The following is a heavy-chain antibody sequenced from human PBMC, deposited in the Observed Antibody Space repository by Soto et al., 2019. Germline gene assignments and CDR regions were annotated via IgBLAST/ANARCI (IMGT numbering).Heavy chain of an antibody. CDR3: ARDGVGGTTYFGYFDY. Sequence: QVQLVESGGGVVQPGTSLRLSCAAPRFIFSGYGMHWVRQAPGKGLEWVAVIWVAGVNKYYADSVKGLFTISRDNSRNTLSVQMNRLRAADSAVYYWARDGVGGTTYFGYFDYWGQGTLVTVSS. J-gene: IGHJ4*02. V-gene: IGHV3-33*01. CDR2: IWVAGVNK. CDR1: RFIFSGYG. D-gene: IGHD1-26*01.